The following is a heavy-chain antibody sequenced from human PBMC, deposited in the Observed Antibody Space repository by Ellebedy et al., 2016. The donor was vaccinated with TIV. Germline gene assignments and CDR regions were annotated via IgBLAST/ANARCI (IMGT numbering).Heavy chain of an antibody. Sequence: GESLKISCQGSGYSFTSHWIVWVRQLPGRGLEYMGIIYPGDSDTRYRPSFQGQVTISVDKFISTAYLQWNSLKASDTAMYYCASDGVARSAFDIWGQGTMVIVSS. CDR2: IYPGDSDT. J-gene: IGHJ3*02. D-gene: IGHD2-15*01. CDR3: ASDGVARSAFDI. CDR1: GYSFTSHW. V-gene: IGHV5-51*01.